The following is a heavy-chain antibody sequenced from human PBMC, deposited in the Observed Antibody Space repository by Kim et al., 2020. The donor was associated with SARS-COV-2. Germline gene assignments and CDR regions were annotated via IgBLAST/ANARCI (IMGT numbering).Heavy chain of an antibody. CDR1: EFTFSSYW. CDR3: ARNPPGYSYALY. J-gene: IGHJ4*02. Sequence: GGSLRLSCAASEFTFSSYWMSWVRQAPGKGLEWVANIKQDGSEKYYVDSVKGRFTISRDNAKNSLYLQMNSLRAEDTAVYYCARNPPGYSYALYWGQGTL. CDR2: IKQDGSEK. D-gene: IGHD5-18*01. V-gene: IGHV3-7*01.